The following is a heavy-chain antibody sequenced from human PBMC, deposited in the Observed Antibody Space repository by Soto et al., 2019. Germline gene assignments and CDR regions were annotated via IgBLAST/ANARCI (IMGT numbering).Heavy chain of an antibody. V-gene: IGHV4-59*01. CDR3: ARSRYTSGWWTPPFDY. D-gene: IGHD6-19*01. CDR2: IYYSGRT. Sequence: QVQLQESGPGLVKPSESLSLTCAVSGGSISSYYWSWIRQPPGKGLEWIGYIYYSGRTNYNPSLKGRVTISVDTSKNQFSLKLTSVTAADTAVYYCARSRYTSGWWTPPFDYWGQGTLVTVSS. J-gene: IGHJ4*02. CDR1: GGSISSYY.